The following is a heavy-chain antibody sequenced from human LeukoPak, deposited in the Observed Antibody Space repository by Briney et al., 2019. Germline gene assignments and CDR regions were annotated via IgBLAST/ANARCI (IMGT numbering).Heavy chain of an antibody. CDR1: GGSISSGDYY. J-gene: IGHJ5*02. Sequence: SETLSLTCTVSGGSISSGDYYWSWIRQPPGKGLEWIGYIYYSRSTYYNPSLKSRVTISVDTSKNQFSLKLSSVTAADTAVYYCAIRYCSSTSCYYNWFDPWGQGTLVTVSS. D-gene: IGHD2-2*01. V-gene: IGHV4-30-4*08. CDR3: AIRYCSSTSCYYNWFDP. CDR2: IYYSRST.